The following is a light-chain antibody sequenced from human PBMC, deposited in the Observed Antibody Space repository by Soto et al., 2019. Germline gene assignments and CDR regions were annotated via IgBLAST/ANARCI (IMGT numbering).Light chain of an antibody. J-gene: IGKJ1*01. CDR1: QSIDSNY. CDR2: GAS. V-gene: IGKV3-20*01. Sequence: EIVLTQSPGTLSLSPGERATLSCRASQSIDSNYLGWYQQKPGQTPRLLIYGASSRATGIPDRFSGSGSGTDFTLTISRLEPADFAVYYCQHYGTSPGTCGQGTKVEIK. CDR3: QHYGTSPGT.